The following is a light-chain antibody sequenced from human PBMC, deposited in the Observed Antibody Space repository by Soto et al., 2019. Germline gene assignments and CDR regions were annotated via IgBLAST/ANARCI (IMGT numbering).Light chain of an antibody. J-gene: IGKJ1*01. CDR1: QTVSRSH. CDR2: DAS. V-gene: IGKV3-15*01. Sequence: EIVLTHSPGTLSLFPGEIATLSCRASQTVSRSHVAWYQQIPGQAPKLLIYDASTRATGIPARFSGSGSGAEFTLTISSLQSEDFAIYYCQQYNNWPWTFGQGTKVDIK. CDR3: QQYNNWPWT.